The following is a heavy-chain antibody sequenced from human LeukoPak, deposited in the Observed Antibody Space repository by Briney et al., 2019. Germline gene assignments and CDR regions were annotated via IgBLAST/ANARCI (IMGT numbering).Heavy chain of an antibody. CDR2: ISGAGDGS. V-gene: IGHV3-23*01. J-gene: IGHJ4*02. CDR3: AKTRDSGGYPYYDY. Sequence: GGSLTLSCAASGFTFSNYAMNWIRQAPGEGLEWVSAISGAGDGSYYADSVKGRFTISRDNSKNTLFLQMNSLRAEDTAIYYCAKTRDSGGYPYYDYWGQGTLVTVSS. CDR1: GFTFSNYA. D-gene: IGHD3-22*01.